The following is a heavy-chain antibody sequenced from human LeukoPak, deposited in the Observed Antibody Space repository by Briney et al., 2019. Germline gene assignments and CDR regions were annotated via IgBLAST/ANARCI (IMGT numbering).Heavy chain of an antibody. D-gene: IGHD2-15*01. CDR2: VRSKVDNYAT. CDR3: SRQVASVHDY. J-gene: IGHJ4*02. V-gene: IGHV3-73*01. Sequence: GGSLKLSCAASGFTFSDSHMHWVRQASGKGLEWVGHVRSKVDNYATAYGASVKGRFTISRDDSKNTAYLQMNRLGTEDTAVYYCSRQVASVHDYWGQGTLVTVSS. CDR1: GFTFSDSH.